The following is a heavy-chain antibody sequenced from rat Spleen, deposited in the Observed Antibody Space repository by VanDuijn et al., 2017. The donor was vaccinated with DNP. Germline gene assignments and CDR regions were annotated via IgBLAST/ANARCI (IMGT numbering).Heavy chain of an antibody. CDR2: IINDGKRT. V-gene: IGHV5S10*01. CDR1: GFSFSDYD. J-gene: IGHJ2*01. D-gene: IGHD1-4*01. CDR3: TRDLHFGYNYAFDY. Sequence: EVQLVESGGGLVQPGRSLKLSCAASGFSFSDYDMAWVRQAPKKGLEWVATIINDGKRTYYRDSVKGRFTISRDNAKSSLYLQMNSLKSEDTATYYCTRDLHFGYNYAFDYWGQGVLVSVSS.